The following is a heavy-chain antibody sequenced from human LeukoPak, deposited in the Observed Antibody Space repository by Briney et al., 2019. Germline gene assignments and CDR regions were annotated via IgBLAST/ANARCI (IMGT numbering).Heavy chain of an antibody. D-gene: IGHD4-17*01. CDR1: GGSFSGYY. CDR2: INHSGST. J-gene: IGHJ4*02. V-gene: IGHV4-34*01. CDR3: ASGDDYGDTGSSFDY. Sequence: SETLSLTCAVYGGSFSGYYWSWTRQPPGKGLEWIGEINHSGSTNYNPSLKSRVTISVDTSKNQFSLKLSSVTAADTAVYYCASGDDYGDTGSSFDYWGQGTLVTVSS.